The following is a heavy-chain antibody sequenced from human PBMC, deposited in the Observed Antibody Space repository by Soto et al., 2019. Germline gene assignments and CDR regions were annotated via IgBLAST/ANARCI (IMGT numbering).Heavy chain of an antibody. CDR1: GFTFRSYD. Sequence: GGSLRLSCAASGFTFRSYDMYWVRQAPGKGLEWVAVISYDGSNKYYADSVKGRFTLSRDNSKNTLYLQMNSLRAGDTAVYYCAKGSYSGVYSDFDYWGQGTLVTVSS. CDR3: AKGSYSGVYSDFDY. V-gene: IGHV3-30*18. CDR2: ISYDGSNK. D-gene: IGHD1-26*01. J-gene: IGHJ4*02.